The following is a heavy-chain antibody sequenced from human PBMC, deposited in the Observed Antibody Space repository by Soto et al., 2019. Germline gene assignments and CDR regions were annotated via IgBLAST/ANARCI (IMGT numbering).Heavy chain of an antibody. D-gene: IGHD6-13*01. CDR3: AKDGSSWYYYYYYGMDV. J-gene: IGHJ6*02. CDR2: ISYDGSNK. CDR1: GFTFSSYG. Sequence: QVQLVESGGGVVQPGRSPRLSCAASGFTFSSYGMHWVRQAPGKGLEWVAVISYDGSNKYYADSVKGRFTISRDNSKNTLYLQMNSLRAEDTAVYYCAKDGSSWYYYYYYGMDVWGQGTTVTVSS. V-gene: IGHV3-30*18.